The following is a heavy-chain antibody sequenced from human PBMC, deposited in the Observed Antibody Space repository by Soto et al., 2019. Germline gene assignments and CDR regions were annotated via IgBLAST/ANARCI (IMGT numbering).Heavy chain of an antibody. CDR1: GFTFSSYA. V-gene: IGHV3-23*01. J-gene: IGHJ5*02. D-gene: IGHD1-7*01. Sequence: GGSLRLSCSASGFTFSSYAMSWVRQAPGKGLEWVSAISGSGGSTYYADSVKGRFTISRDNSKNTLYLQMNSLRAEDTAVYYCAKLRKTGTTSGRLNWFDPWGQGHLVTVS. CDR3: AKLRKTGTTSGRLNWFDP. CDR2: ISGSGGST.